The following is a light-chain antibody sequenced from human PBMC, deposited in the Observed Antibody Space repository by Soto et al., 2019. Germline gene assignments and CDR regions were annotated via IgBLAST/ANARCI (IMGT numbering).Light chain of an antibody. CDR3: QCFDNNNFKWV. Sequence: NFMLTQPHSVSESPGKTLTISCTRSSGSVASNYVQWYKRRPGSSHILLIYEDDQRSSGVPDRVSGSIDSSSNSASLPVSRLQPEDKADYYCQCFDNNNFKWVFGGGTKLTGL. CDR2: EDD. J-gene: IGLJ3*02. CDR1: SGSVASNY. V-gene: IGLV6-57*01.